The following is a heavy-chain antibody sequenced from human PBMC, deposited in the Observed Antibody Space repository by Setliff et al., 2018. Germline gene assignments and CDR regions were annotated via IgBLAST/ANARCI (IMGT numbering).Heavy chain of an antibody. CDR1: GYSFIDYY. D-gene: IGHD6-6*01. Sequence: ASVKVSCKSSGYSFIDYYIHWVRQAPGQGLEWMGWINPNSGDTKFAQKFQGRVAMTRDTSISTVYMELSRLRSDDTAVYYCARDERAIEARQEYFQYWGQGTLVTVSS. CDR3: ARDERAIEARQEYFQY. CDR2: INPNSGDT. J-gene: IGHJ1*01. V-gene: IGHV1-2*02.